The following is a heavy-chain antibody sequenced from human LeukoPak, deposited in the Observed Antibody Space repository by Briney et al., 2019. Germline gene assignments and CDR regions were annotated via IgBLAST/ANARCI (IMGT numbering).Heavy chain of an antibody. CDR3: ARGVAVAARYYFDY. CDR1: GYTFTCYY. Sequence: GASVKVSCKASGYTFTCYYMHWVRQAPGRGLEWMGWINPNSGGTNYAQKFQGWVTMTRDTSISTAYMELSRLRSDDTAVYYCARGVAVAARYYFDYWGQGTLVTVSS. CDR2: INPNSGGT. D-gene: IGHD6-19*01. V-gene: IGHV1-2*04. J-gene: IGHJ4*02.